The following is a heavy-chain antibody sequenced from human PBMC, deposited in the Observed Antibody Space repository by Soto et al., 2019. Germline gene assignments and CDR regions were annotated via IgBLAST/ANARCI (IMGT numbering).Heavy chain of an antibody. Sequence: PGGSLRLSCAASGFTFSSYAMHWVRQAPGKGLEWVAVISYDGSNKYYADSVKGRFTISRDNSKNTLYLQMNSLRAEDTAVYYCARESRGYSYGSSWDYWGQGTLVTVSS. CDR1: GFTFSSYA. CDR3: ARESRGYSYGSSWDY. V-gene: IGHV3-30-3*01. J-gene: IGHJ4*02. CDR2: ISYDGSNK. D-gene: IGHD5-18*01.